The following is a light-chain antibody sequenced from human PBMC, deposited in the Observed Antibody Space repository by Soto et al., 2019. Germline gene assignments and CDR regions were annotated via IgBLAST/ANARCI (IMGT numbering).Light chain of an antibody. CDR1: QSITTY. CDR2: AAF. CDR3: QQSYSTHYT. J-gene: IGKJ2*01. Sequence: DIQMTQSPSSLSSSIGDRVTITCRSSQSITTYLNWYQQKPGKAPNLLIHAAFSLQSGVPSRFSGSGSGTDFTLTISSLQPEDFATYYCQQSYSTHYTFGQGTKVDIK. V-gene: IGKV1-39*01.